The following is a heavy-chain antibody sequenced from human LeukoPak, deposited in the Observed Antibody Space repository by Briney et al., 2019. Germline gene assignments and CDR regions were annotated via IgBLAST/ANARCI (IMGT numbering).Heavy chain of an antibody. J-gene: IGHJ4*02. Sequence: AGGSLRLSCAASGFCFSTYAMSWVRQAPGKGLEWVSGICGNDGKTYYADSVKGRFTISRDDSKNTLHLQMNSLRAEDTALYYCAKDTGGSCYSAIAYWGQGALVTVST. V-gene: IGHV3-23*01. CDR3: AKDTGGSCYSAIAY. D-gene: IGHD2-15*01. CDR2: ICGNDGKT. CDR1: GFCFSTYA.